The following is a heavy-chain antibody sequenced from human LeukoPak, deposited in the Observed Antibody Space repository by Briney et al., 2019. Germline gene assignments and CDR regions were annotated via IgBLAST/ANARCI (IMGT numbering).Heavy chain of an antibody. Sequence: GASVKVSCKASGGTFSSYAISWVRQAPGQGLEWMGGIIPIFGTANYAQKFQGRVTITADESTSTAYMELSSLRSEDTAVYYCARNADCTNGVCYTFDYRGQGTLVTVSS. CDR1: GGTFSSYA. CDR3: ARNADCTNGVCYTFDY. CDR2: IIPIFGTA. D-gene: IGHD2-8*01. J-gene: IGHJ4*02. V-gene: IGHV1-69*13.